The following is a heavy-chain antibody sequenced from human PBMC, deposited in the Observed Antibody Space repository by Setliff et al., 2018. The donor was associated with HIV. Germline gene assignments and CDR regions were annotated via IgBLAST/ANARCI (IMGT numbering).Heavy chain of an antibody. CDR1: GDSISSGGYY. Sequence: SETLSLTCTVSGDSISSGGYYWSWIRQSPGKGLEWIGYIYYSGSSYYNPSLQSRITMSVETSMNQFSLRLTSVTAADTAVYFCARGDYDSGGYYFDKWGQGARVTVSS. CDR3: ARGDYDSGGYYFDK. CDR2: IYYSGSS. V-gene: IGHV4-31*03. D-gene: IGHD3-22*01. J-gene: IGHJ4*02.